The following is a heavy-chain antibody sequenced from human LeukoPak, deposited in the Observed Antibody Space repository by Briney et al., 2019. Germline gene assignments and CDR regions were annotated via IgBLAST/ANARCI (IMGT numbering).Heavy chain of an antibody. CDR1: GFTFGSYE. D-gene: IGHD2-2*01. V-gene: IGHV3-48*03. Sequence: GGSLRLSCAASGFTFGSYEMSWVRQAPGKGLEWVSSITSSGSTIYYADSVKGRFTISRDNAKNSLYLQMNSLRAEDTAVYFCARLGYCSTSSCQTWGQGTLVTVST. CDR3: ARLGYCSTSSCQT. CDR2: ITSSGSTI. J-gene: IGHJ4*02.